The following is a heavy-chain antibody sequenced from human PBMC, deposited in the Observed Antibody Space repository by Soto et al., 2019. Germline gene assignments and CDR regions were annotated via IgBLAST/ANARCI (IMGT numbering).Heavy chain of an antibody. CDR1: GFTFSSYA. J-gene: IGHJ1*01. Sequence: GGSLRLSCAASGFTFSSYAMSWVRQAPGKGLEWVSAISDSGSSTYYADSVKGRFTISRDNSKNTLYLQMNSLRAEDTAVYYCAKRAIQLWLSSHWGQGALVTVSS. D-gene: IGHD5-18*01. CDR3: AKRAIQLWLSSH. CDR2: ISDSGSST. V-gene: IGHV3-23*01.